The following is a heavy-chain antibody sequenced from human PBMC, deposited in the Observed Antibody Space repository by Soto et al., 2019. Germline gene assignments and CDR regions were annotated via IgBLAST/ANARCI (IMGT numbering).Heavy chain of an antibody. V-gene: IGHV3-7*01. CDR1: GFTFSSYW. J-gene: IGHJ4*02. D-gene: IGHD3-10*01. CDR3: ARAYGSGSLSGY. Sequence: EVQLVESGGGLVQPGGSLRLSCAASGFTFSSYWMSWVRQAPGKGLEWVANIKQDGSEEYNVDFVKGRFTISRDNAKNSLYLQMNSLRVEDTAVYYCARAYGSGSLSGYWGQGTLVTVSS. CDR2: IKQDGSEE.